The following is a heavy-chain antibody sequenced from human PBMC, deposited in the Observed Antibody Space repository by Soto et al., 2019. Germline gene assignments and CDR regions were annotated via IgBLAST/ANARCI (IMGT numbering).Heavy chain of an antibody. CDR1: GFTFSSYA. J-gene: IGHJ4*02. D-gene: IGHD6-19*01. CDR2: ISGSGGST. CDR3: AKDTSPSSSGYDFDY. Sequence: EVQLLESGGGLVQPGGSLRLSCAASGFTFSSYAMSWVRQAPGKGLEWVSAISGSGGSTYYADSVKGRFTISRANSKNTLYLQMNSLRAEDTAVYYCAKDTSPSSSGYDFDYWGQGTLVTVSS. V-gene: IGHV3-23*01.